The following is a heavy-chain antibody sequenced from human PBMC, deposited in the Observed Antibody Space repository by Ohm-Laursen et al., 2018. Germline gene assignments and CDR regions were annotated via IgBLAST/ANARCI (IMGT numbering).Heavy chain of an antibody. CDR1: GYTFTGYY. V-gene: IGHV1-2*02. CDR3: ARSPGAAVAAYYYGMDV. J-gene: IGHJ6*02. CDR2: INPNSGGT. Sequence: ASVKVSCKASGYTFTGYYTHWARQAPGQGLEWMGWINPNSGGTNYAQKFQGRVTMTRDTTISTTYMELSRLRSDNTAVYYWARSPGAAVAAYYYGMDVWGQGTAVTVSS. D-gene: IGHD6-19*01.